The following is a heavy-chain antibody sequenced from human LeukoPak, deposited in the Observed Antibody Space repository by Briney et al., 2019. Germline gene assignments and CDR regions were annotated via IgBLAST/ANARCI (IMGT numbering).Heavy chain of an antibody. D-gene: IGHD1-26*01. CDR2: ISYDGSNE. V-gene: IGHV3-30-3*01. J-gene: IGHJ4*02. CDR1: GFTFSRYA. CDR3: ARDRSRSYPYYFDF. Sequence: GRSLRLSCAASGFTFSRYAMHWVRQAPGKGLEWVAVISYDGSNEYYAESVKGRFTISRDSSENTLYLEMNSLRVEDTAVYYCARDRSRSYPYYFDFWGQGTLLTASS.